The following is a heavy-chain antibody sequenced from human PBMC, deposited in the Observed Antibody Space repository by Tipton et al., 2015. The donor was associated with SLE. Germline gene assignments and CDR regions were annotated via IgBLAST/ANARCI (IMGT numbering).Heavy chain of an antibody. CDR1: GFTFNTYW. D-gene: IGHD4-23*01. V-gene: IGHV3-74*01. CDR2: LNSDGSST. Sequence: SLRLSCEASGFTFNTYWMHWVRQAPGKGLVWVSRLNSDGSSTSFADSVMDRFTISRDNAKNTLYLQMNSLRAEDTAVYYCARGTTVGNWYFDLWGRGTLVTVSS. CDR3: ARGTTVGNWYFDL. J-gene: IGHJ2*01.